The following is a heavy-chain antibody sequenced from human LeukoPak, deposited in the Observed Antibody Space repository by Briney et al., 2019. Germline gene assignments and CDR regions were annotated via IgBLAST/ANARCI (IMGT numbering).Heavy chain of an antibody. CDR2: IYPGDSDT. Sequence: RGESLKISCKGSGYSFTSYWIGWVRLMPGKGLEWMGIIYPGDSDTRYSPSFQGQVTISADKSISTAYLQWSSLKASDTAMYYCALPPEVATKRSYYYYAMDVWGQGTTVTVSS. CDR1: GYSFTSYW. J-gene: IGHJ6*02. D-gene: IGHD5-12*01. CDR3: ALPPEVATKRSYYYYAMDV. V-gene: IGHV5-51*01.